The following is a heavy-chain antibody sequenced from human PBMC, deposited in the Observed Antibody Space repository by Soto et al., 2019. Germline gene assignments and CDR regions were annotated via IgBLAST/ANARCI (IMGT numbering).Heavy chain of an antibody. J-gene: IGHJ2*01. Sequence: QVQLVQSGAEVKKPGSSVKVSCKASGGTFSNYAISWVRQAPGQGLEWMGGITPFFGTANYAQKFQGRVTMPADESMSTANMELSRLRSADTAVYYCAQGRVSAVAGPGRFDLWGRGTLVTVSS. V-gene: IGHV1-69*12. CDR2: ITPFFGTA. CDR3: AQGRVSAVAGPGRFDL. D-gene: IGHD6-19*01. CDR1: GGTFSNYA.